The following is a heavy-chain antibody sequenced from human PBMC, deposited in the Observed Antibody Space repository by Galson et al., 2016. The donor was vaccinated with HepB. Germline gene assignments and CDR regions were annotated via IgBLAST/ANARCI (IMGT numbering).Heavy chain of an antibody. CDR1: GYSFTSYG. D-gene: IGHD6-13*01. CDR2: ISDYNGDR. Sequence: SVKVSCKASGYSFTSYGIAWVRQAPGQGLEWMGWISDYNGDRNYAQKFQGRVTLTTDTSTTTVCMELTSLRSDDTAVYFCARGSSWRYFDYWGQGTQVTVSS. CDR3: ARGSSWRYFDY. J-gene: IGHJ4*02. V-gene: IGHV1-18*01.